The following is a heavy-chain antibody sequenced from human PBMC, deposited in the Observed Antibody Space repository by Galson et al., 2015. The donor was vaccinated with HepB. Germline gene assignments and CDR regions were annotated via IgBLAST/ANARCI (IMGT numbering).Heavy chain of an antibody. J-gene: IGHJ6*02. CDR3: ARNPSSYDYYNMDV. Sequence: SLRLSCAASGVTIPSYIMNWVRKAPGKGLEWLAYISAGSTAIYYADSVKGRFTISRDNAKNFLYLHMNSLRGKDTAVYYCARNPSSYDYYNMDVWGHGTTVTVSS. CDR2: ISAGSTAI. CDR1: GVTIPSYI. V-gene: IGHV3-48*01.